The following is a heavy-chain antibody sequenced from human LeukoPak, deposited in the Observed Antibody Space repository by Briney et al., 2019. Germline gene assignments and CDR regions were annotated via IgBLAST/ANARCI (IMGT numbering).Heavy chain of an antibody. CDR3: ARLPLRSHVHY. CDR2: IYYTGPT. V-gene: IGHV4-59*08. Sequence: SETLSLTCTVSGGSISSYYWSWIRQPPGKGLEWFGYIYYTGPTSYNPSLKSRVTISVDTTKKQLSLKLSSVTAADAAVYYCARLPLRSHVHYCGQGTLVTVSS. CDR1: GGSISSYY. J-gene: IGHJ4*02. D-gene: IGHD3-10*02.